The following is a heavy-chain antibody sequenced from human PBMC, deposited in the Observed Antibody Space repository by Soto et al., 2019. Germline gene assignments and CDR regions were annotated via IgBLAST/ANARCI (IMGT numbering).Heavy chain of an antibody. V-gene: IGHV4-59*01. CDR2: IYYSGST. D-gene: IGHD3-3*01. Sequence: KTSETLSLTCTVSGGSISSYYWSWIRQPPGKGLEWIGYIYYSGSTNYNPSLKSRVTISVDTSKNQFSLKLSSVTAADTAVYYCARGLTSYYDFWSGYPNSFDPRGPGPLVTVSS. J-gene: IGHJ5*02. CDR3: ARGLTSYYDFWSGYPNSFDP. CDR1: GGSISSYY.